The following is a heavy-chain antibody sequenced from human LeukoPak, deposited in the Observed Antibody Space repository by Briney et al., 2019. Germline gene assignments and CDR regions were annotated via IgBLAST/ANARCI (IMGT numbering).Heavy chain of an antibody. CDR3: ARGRDYDFWSGYYSSDGDY. CDR1: GYTFTSYD. D-gene: IGHD3-3*01. V-gene: IGHV1-8*01. CDR2: MNPNSGNT. J-gene: IGHJ4*02. Sequence: ASVKVSCKASGYTFTSYDINWVRQATGQGLEWMGWMNPNSGNTGYAQKFQGRVTMTRNTSISTAYMELSSPRSEDTAVYYCARGRDYDFWSGYYSSDGDYWGQGTLVTVSS.